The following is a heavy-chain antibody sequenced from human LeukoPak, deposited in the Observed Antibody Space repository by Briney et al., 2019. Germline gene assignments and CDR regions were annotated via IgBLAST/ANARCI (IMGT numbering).Heavy chain of an antibody. Sequence: PSQTPSLTCTVSGGSISSYYWSWIRQPPGKGLEWIGYIYYSGSTNYNPSLKSRVTISVDTSKNQFSLKLSSVTAADTAVYYCARTGFDSSSWYKRSPWYYYYYMDVWGKGTTVTISS. CDR1: GGSISSYY. V-gene: IGHV4-59*01. J-gene: IGHJ6*03. CDR3: ARTGFDSSSWYKRSPWYYYYYMDV. CDR2: IYYSGST. D-gene: IGHD6-13*01.